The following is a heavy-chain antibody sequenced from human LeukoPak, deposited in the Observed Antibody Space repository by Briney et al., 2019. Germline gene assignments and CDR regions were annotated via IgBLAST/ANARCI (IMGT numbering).Heavy chain of an antibody. CDR1: GGSFSGYY. D-gene: IGHD5-18*01. Sequence: QPSETLSLTCAVYGGSFSGYYWSWIRQPPGKGLEWIGEINHSGSSNYNPSLKSRVTISVDTSKNQFSLKLSSVTAADTAVYYCARGGVQLRFPWGNWGQGTLVTVSS. CDR3: ARGGVQLRFPWGN. CDR2: INHSGSS. J-gene: IGHJ4*02. V-gene: IGHV4-34*01.